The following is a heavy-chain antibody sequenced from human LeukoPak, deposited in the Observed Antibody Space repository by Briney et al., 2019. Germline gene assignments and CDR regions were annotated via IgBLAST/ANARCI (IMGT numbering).Heavy chain of an antibody. CDR3: ARAGQSLGYCSTTSCYHNY. J-gene: IGHJ4*02. D-gene: IGHD2-2*01. Sequence: EASVKVFCKASGGTFSSYGISCVRQAPGQGLEWMGGIIPIFGPPNYAQKFQGRVTITADDSTSTAYMELSSLRSEDTAVYYCARAGQSLGYCSTTSCYHNYWGQGTLVTVSS. V-gene: IGHV1-69*13. CDR2: IIPIFGPP. CDR1: GGTFSSYG.